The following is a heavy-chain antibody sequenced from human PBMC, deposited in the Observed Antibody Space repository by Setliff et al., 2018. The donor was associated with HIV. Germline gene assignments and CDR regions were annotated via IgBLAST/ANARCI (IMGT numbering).Heavy chain of an antibody. V-gene: IGHV4-30-4*08. J-gene: IGHJ3*01. CDR1: GGSISSGDYY. CDR2: IYYSGST. Sequence: SETLSLTCTVSGGSISSGDYYWSWIRQPPGKGLEWIGYIYYSGSTYYNPSLESRLSNSMDTSKNQFSLRLSTVTAADAAVYYCARAGPRICWTWPCDAFDGWGLGTLVTVSS. D-gene: IGHD6-19*01. CDR3: ARAGPRICWTWPCDAFDG.